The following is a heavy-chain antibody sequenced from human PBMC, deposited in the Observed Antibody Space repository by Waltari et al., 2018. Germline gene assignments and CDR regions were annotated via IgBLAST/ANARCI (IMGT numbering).Heavy chain of an antibody. D-gene: IGHD6-19*01. CDR2: IYYSGST. Sequence: QLQLQESGPGLVKPSATLSFTCTVSGGYISSSRYYWGWIRQPPGKGLEWIGSIYYSGSTYYNPSLKSRVTISVDTSKNQFSLKLSSVTAADTAVYYCATKRESSASGFDYWGQGTLVTVSS. J-gene: IGHJ4*02. V-gene: IGHV4-39*01. CDR1: GGYISSSRYY. CDR3: ATKRESSASGFDY.